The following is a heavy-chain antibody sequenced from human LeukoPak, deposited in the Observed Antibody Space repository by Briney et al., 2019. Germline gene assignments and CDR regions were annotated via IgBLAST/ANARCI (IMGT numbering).Heavy chain of an antibody. CDR3: ALGGKGAEPY. Sequence: ASVKVSCTTSGYVFINYVIAWGRQAPGQGLEWMGWINTYKGNTTYAPKLQGRVTMTADTPTSTAYMDLRSLRSDDTAVYYCALGGKGAEPYWGQGTQVTVSA. V-gene: IGHV1-18*01. CDR1: GYVFINYV. J-gene: IGHJ4*02. D-gene: IGHD1-26*01. CDR2: INTYKGNT.